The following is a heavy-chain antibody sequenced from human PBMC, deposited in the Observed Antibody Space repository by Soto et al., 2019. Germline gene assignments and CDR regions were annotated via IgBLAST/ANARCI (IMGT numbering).Heavy chain of an antibody. J-gene: IGHJ6*01. V-gene: IGHV5-51*01. Sequence: GQSLKISCQASGYSFINYWIGGVRQLPGKRLEWMAFINPGNSETRYSPPFQHHFTISAESFITTVYLQWSNLRPSDTANYYCARHRAVGIHYKNGMDVWGQGTEVTVS. CDR3: ARHRAVGIHYKNGMDV. D-gene: IGHD2-21*01. CDR2: INPGNSET. CDR1: GYSFINYW.